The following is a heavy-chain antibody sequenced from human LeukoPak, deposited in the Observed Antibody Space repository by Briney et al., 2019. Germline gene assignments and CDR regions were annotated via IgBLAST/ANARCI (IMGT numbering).Heavy chain of an antibody. CDR1: GFTFTTYW. J-gene: IGHJ4*02. CDR2: INQDGTEK. CDR3: VKVAKYYYGSETYYFFEH. Sequence: GGSLRLSCAASGFTFTTYWMSWVRQLPGKGLEWVANINQDGTEKYYVDSVKGRLTISRDNAKNSLDMQMNSLRVEDTGIYYCVKVAKYYYGSETYYFFEHWGQGTPVTASS. V-gene: IGHV3-7*01. D-gene: IGHD3-10*01.